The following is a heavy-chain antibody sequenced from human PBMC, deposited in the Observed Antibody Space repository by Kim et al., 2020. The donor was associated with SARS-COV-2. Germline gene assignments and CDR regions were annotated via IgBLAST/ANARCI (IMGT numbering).Heavy chain of an antibody. CDR2: INPNTGGT. CDR3: ARVGSGSSPFDS. D-gene: IGHD1-26*01. V-gene: IGHV1-2*02. J-gene: IGHJ4*02. Sequence: ASVKVSCKDSGYTFTGYYMHWVRQAPGQGLEWMGWINPNTGGTNYAQKFQGRVSMTRDTSIRTAYMELSSLRSDDTAVYFCARVGSGSSPFDSWGQGTLVTVSS. CDR1: GYTFTGYY.